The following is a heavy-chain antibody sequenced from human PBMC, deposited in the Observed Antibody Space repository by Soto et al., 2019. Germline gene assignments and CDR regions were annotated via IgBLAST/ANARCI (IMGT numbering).Heavy chain of an antibody. Sequence: GASVKVSCKASGGTFSSYAISWVRQAPGQGLEWMGGIIPIFGTANYAQKFQGRVTITADESTSTAYMELSSLRSEDTAVYYCARDYRYYYDSSGYYHDAFDIWGQGTMVTVSS. D-gene: IGHD3-22*01. V-gene: IGHV1-69*13. CDR3: ARDYRYYYDSSGYYHDAFDI. J-gene: IGHJ3*02. CDR1: GGTFSSYA. CDR2: IIPIFGTA.